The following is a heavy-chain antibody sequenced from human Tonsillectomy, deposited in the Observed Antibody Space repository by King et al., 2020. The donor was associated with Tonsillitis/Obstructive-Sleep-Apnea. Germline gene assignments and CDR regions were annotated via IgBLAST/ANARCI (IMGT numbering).Heavy chain of an antibody. CDR3: ARELAVMVQGGGTWFDP. V-gene: IGHV3-11*05. J-gene: IGHJ5*02. CDR1: GFTVSDYY. CDR2: ISGSTSYT. D-gene: IGHD3-10*01. Sequence: VQLVESGGGLVKPGGSLRLSCAASGFTVSDYYMSWIRQAPGKGLEWVSYISGSTSYTNYADSVKGRFTISRDNAKNSLYLQMNSLRAEDTAVYYCARELAVMVQGGGTWFDPWGQGTLVTVSS.